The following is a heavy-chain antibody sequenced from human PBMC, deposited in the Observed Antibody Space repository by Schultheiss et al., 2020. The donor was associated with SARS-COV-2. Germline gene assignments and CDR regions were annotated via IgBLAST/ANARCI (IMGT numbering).Heavy chain of an antibody. CDR1: GFTVSSNY. J-gene: IGHJ4*02. CDR3: ARGDCSGGSCYSDY. CDR2: IYSGGST. D-gene: IGHD2-15*01. Sequence: ESLKLSCAASGFTVSSNYMSWVRQAPGKGLEWVSVIYSGGSTYYADSVKGRFTISRDNAKNSLYLQMNSLRAEDTAVYYCARGDCSGGSCYSDYWGQGTLVTVSS. V-gene: IGHV3-53*01.